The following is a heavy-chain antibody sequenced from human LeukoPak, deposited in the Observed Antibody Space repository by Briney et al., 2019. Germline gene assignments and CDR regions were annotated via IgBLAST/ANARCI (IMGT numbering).Heavy chain of an antibody. Sequence: GSLRLSCADSGFTFSLSWMHWVRQAPGKGLEWVSSINYDARSRTYADSVKGRLTISRDNAENTLFLQMNSLRVEDSAIYSCVRGAGPGTPFDWGQGILVTVSS. CDR1: GFTFSLSW. D-gene: IGHD1-1*01. CDR2: INYDARSR. J-gene: IGHJ1*01. CDR3: VRGAGPGTPFD. V-gene: IGHV3-74*01.